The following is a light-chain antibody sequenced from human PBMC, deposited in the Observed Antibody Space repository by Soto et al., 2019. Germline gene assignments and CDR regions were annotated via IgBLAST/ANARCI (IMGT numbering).Light chain of an antibody. J-gene: IGKJ1*01. CDR2: GAY. CDR1: QSISSN. Sequence: EIVMTQSPATLSVSPGERATLSCRASQSISSNLAWYQQKAGQPPRLLIYGAYTRATGIPARFSGNGSGTEFTLTISSLQSEDFAVYYCQQYNNWPQWTFGQGTKVDIK. CDR3: QQYNNWPQWT. V-gene: IGKV3-15*01.